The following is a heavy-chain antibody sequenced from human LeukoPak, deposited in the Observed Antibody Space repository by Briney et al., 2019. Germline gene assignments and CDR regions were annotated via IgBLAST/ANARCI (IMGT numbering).Heavy chain of an antibody. CDR2: IYYSGST. CDR1: GGSISSYY. V-gene: IGHV4-59*01. Sequence: PSETLSLTCTVSGGSISSYYWSWIRRPPGKGLEWIGYIYYSGSTNYNPSLKSRVTISVDTSKNQFSLKLSSVTAADTAVYYCASGGYDSSGYRPYYFDYWGQGTLVTVSS. D-gene: IGHD3-22*01. CDR3: ASGGYDSSGYRPYYFDY. J-gene: IGHJ4*02.